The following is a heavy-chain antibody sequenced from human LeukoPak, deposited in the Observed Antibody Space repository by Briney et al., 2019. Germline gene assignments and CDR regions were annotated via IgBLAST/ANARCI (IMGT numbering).Heavy chain of an antibody. D-gene: IGHD3-10*01. CDR2: ISAYNGNT. CDR3: ARDRRLWFGELLDPHRNWFDP. V-gene: IGHV1-18*01. Sequence: GASVKVSCKASGYTFTSYGISWVRQAPGQGLEWMGWISAYNGNTNYAQKLQGRVTMTTDTSTSTAYMELRSLRSDDTAVYYCARDRRLWFGELLDPHRNWFDPWGQGTLVTVSS. CDR1: GYTFTSYG. J-gene: IGHJ5*02.